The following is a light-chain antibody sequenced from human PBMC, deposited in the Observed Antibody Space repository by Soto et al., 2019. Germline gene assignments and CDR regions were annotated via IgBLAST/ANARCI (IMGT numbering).Light chain of an antibody. CDR2: EVS. CDR1: SSDVGGYNF. J-gene: IGLJ2*01. CDR3: SSSGGSTVV. Sequence: QSALTQPPSASGSPGQSVAISCTGTSSDVGGYNFVSWYQQHPGKAPKLMIYEVSKRPSGVPDRFSGSKSGNTASLTVSGLQAEDEADYYCSSSGGSTVVFGGGTKLTVL. V-gene: IGLV2-8*01.